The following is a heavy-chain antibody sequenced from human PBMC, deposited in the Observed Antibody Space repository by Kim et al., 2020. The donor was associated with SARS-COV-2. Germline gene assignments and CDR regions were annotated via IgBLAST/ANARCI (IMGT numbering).Heavy chain of an antibody. J-gene: IGHJ5*02. CDR3: ARETKGYYDILTGYYPNWFAP. Sequence: SETLSLTCTVSGGSISSSSYYWGWIRQPPGKGLEWIGSIYYSGSTYYNPSLKSRVTISVDTSKNQFSLKLSSVTAADTAVYYCARETKGYYDILTGYYPNWFAPWGQGTLVTVSS. CDR2: IYYSGST. D-gene: IGHD3-9*01. V-gene: IGHV4-39*07. CDR1: GGSISSSSYY.